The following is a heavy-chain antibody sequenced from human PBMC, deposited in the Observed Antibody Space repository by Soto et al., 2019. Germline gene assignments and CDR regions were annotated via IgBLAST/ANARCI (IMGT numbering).Heavy chain of an antibody. V-gene: IGHV1-18*01. D-gene: IGHD1-26*01. CDR1: GYTFTSYG. Sequence: ASVKVSCKASGYTFTSYGISWVRQAPGQGLEWMGWISAYSGNTNYAQKLQGRVTMTTDTSTSTAYMELRSLRSDDTAVYYCARDLTALGYSGSPRPFDPWGQGTLVTVYS. CDR2: ISAYSGNT. CDR3: ARDLTALGYSGSPRPFDP. J-gene: IGHJ5*02.